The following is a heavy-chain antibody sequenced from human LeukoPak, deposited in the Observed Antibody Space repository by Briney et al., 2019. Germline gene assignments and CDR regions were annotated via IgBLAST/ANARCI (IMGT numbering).Heavy chain of an antibody. CDR3: AELSGRLNWFDP. V-gene: IGHV3-23*01. CDR2: ISGVGRGAT. D-gene: IGHD6-25*01. J-gene: IGHJ5*02. Sequence: GGSLRLSCTASGFTFGTYDMSWVRQAPGKGLEWVSTISGVGRGATYYADSVKGRFTISRDMSKKTLYLQMNRLRVGDTGVYYCAELSGRLNWFDPWGQGTLVTVST. CDR1: GFTFGTYD.